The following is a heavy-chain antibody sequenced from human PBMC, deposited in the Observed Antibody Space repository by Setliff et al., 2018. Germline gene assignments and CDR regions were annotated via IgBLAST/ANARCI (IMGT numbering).Heavy chain of an antibody. Sequence: SVKVSCKASGGTFSSYDLSWVRQAPGQGLEWMGRIIPNFGTANYAQKFQGRVTITADKTTSTAYMELSILRSEDTAVYYCAISTIFGVVSSTPDAFDIWGQGTMVTVSS. CDR3: AISTIFGVVSSTPDAFDI. D-gene: IGHD3-3*01. V-gene: IGHV1-69*06. CDR2: IIPNFGTA. J-gene: IGHJ3*02. CDR1: GGTFSSYD.